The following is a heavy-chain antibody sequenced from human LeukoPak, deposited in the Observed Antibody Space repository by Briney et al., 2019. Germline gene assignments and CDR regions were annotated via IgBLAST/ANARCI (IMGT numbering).Heavy chain of an antibody. V-gene: IGHV3-23*01. CDR3: AKGGCRGTCNPLAY. CDR2: SGDSDGST. CDR1: GFSMSVYW. Sequence: GGSLRLSCEASGFSMSVYWMSWVRQAPGKGLEWISSSGDSDGSTYYADSLKGRFTISRDNSKNTLYLQMNNLRAEDTAVYYCAKGGCRGTCNPLAYWGQGALVTVSP. D-gene: IGHD2-15*01. J-gene: IGHJ4*02.